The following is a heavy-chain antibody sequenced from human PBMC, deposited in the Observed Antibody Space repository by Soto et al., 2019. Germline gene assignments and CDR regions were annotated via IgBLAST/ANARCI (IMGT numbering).Heavy chain of an antibody. J-gene: IGHJ4*02. D-gene: IGHD4-17*01. V-gene: IGHV4-31*03. CDR1: GGSISSGGYY. Sequence: QVQLQESGPGLVKPSQTLSLTCTVSGGSISSGGYYWSWIRQHPGEGLEWIGYIYYSGTTYYNPSLKSRVTISVDTSTNQFSLKLSSVTAADTAVYYCARSPEATVTAFDYWGQGTLVTVSS. CDR2: IYYSGTT. CDR3: ARSPEATVTAFDY.